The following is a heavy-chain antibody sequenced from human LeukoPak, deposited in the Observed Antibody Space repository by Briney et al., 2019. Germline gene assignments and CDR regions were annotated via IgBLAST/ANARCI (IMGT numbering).Heavy chain of an antibody. Sequence: GGSLRLSCAASGFTFTSYIMNWVRQAPGKGLEWVSSISGSSSYIHYADSVKGRFTISRDNAKNSLFLQVNSLRAEDAAVYFCARGHTLAAVAPSAVTPCDIWGRGTLVTVSS. J-gene: IGHJ4*02. CDR3: ARGHTLAAVAPSAVTPCDI. CDR1: GFTFTSYI. D-gene: IGHD2-2*01. V-gene: IGHV3-21*06. CDR2: ISGSSSYI.